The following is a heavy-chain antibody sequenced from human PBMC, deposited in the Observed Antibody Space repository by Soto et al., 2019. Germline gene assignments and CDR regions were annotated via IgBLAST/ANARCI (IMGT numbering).Heavy chain of an antibody. V-gene: IGHV3-33*01. CDR1: GFTFRQYG. CDR3: VRGWGSGGQLSCLDL. J-gene: IGHJ3*01. Sequence: QVQLVESGGGVVQPGTSLRLSCAASGFTFRQYGMHWFRQAPGKGLDWVAVIFYDGFNEYYADSVRGRFTISRDNSGNMVYLQMNSLRAEDTAVYYCVRGWGSGGQLSCLDLWGQGTAVVVSS. CDR2: IFYDGFNE. D-gene: IGHD6-19*01.